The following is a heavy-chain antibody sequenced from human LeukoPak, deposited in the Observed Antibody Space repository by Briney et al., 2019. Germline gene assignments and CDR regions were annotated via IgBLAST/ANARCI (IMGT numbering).Heavy chain of an antibody. CDR1: GYTVTSYG. Sequence: ASVRVSCKASGYTVTSYGISWVRQAPGQGLEWRGGISAYIGNTNYAQKLQGRVTMTTDTSTSTAYMELRSLRSDDTAVYYCARVPRTPWFGDLNDNWFDPWGQGTLVTVSS. CDR3: ARVPRTPWFGDLNDNWFDP. J-gene: IGHJ5*02. V-gene: IGHV1-18*01. D-gene: IGHD3-10*01. CDR2: ISAYIGNT.